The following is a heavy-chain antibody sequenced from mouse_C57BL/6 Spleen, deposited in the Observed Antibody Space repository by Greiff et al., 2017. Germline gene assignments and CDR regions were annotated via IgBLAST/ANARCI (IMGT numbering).Heavy chain of an antibody. D-gene: IGHD2-1*01. CDR3: ARCYYGNHWDFDV. Sequence: QVQLQQPGTELVKPGASLKLSCKASGYTFSSYWMHWVKQRPGQGLEWIGTINPSNSGTNYNETFKSKATLTVDKSTSTVYLQMSSLNSEDSAVYYCARCYYGNHWDFDVWGTGTTGTVSS. V-gene: IGHV1-53*01. CDR1: GYTFSSYW. CDR2: INPSNSGT. J-gene: IGHJ1*03.